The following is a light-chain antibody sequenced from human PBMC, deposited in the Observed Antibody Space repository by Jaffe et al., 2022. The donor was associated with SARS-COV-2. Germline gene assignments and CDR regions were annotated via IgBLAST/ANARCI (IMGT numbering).Light chain of an antibody. V-gene: IGKV3-20*01. Sequence: EIVLTQSPGTLSLSPGERATFSCRASQSVGSSFLAWYQQKRGQAPRLLIYDTANRASGTPDRFSGSGSGTDFTLTISSLEPEDFAMYYCQHYYNSPITFGQGTRLEIK. CDR3: QHYYNSPIT. J-gene: IGKJ5*01. CDR2: DTA. CDR1: QSVGSSF.